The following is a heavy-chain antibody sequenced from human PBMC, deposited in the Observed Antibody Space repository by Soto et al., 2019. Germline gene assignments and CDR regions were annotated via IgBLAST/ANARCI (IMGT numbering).Heavy chain of an antibody. V-gene: IGHV4-30-4*01. J-gene: IGHJ4*02. CDR3: ARETTVVTIDY. Sequence: LSLTCTVSGGSISSGDYYWSWIRQPPGKGLEWIGYIYYSGSTYYNPSLKSRVTISVDTSKNQFSLKLSSVTAADTAVYYCARETTVVTIDYWGQGTLVTVSS. CDR2: IYYSGST. CDR1: GGSISSGDYY. D-gene: IGHD4-17*01.